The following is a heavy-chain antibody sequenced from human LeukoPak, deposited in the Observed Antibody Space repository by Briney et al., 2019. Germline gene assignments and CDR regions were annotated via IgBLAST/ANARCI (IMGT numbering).Heavy chain of an antibody. J-gene: IGHJ3*02. V-gene: IGHV4-34*01. Sequence: SETLSLTCAVYGGSFSGYYWSWIRQPPGKGLEWIGEINHSGSTNYNPSLKSRVTISVDTSKNQFSLKLSSVTAADTAVYYCARFNAVKIVAGDAFDIWGQGTMVTVSS. D-gene: IGHD5-12*01. CDR3: ARFNAVKIVAGDAFDI. CDR1: GGSFSGYY. CDR2: INHSGST.